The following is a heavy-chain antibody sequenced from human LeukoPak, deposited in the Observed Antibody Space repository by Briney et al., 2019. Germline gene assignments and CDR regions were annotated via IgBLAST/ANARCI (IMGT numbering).Heavy chain of an antibody. Sequence: QPSETLSLTCAVSGGSISSGDYSWSWVRQPPGKGLEWIGYIYRGGTTYYNPSLMSRVTISIDRSRNQFSLKLSSVTAAGTAMYYCTRAMDVWGQGTTVTVSS. CDR2: IYRGGTT. J-gene: IGHJ6*02. CDR3: TRAMDV. V-gene: IGHV4-30-2*01. CDR1: GGSISSGDYS.